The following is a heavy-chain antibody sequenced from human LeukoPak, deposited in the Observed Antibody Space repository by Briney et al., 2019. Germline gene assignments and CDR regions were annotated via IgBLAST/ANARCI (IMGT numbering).Heavy chain of an antibody. CDR3: AREESGGYFDY. V-gene: IGHV1-46*01. CDR1: GYTFTSYY. Sequence: GASVKVSCKASGYTFTSYYMHWVRQAPGQGLEGMGVSNPSGVGTNYAQKFQGRVTMTRDTSTTTVYMELSSLRPEDAAVYYCAREESGGYFDYWGQGTLVTVSS. D-gene: IGHD2-8*02. CDR2: SNPSGVGT. J-gene: IGHJ4*02.